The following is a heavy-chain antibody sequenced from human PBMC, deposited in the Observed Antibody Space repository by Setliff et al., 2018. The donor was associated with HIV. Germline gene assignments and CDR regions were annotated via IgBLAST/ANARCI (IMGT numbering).Heavy chain of an antibody. CDR2: INQNGREK. D-gene: IGHD3-22*01. J-gene: IGHJ4*02. CDR3: AGSRGYFVKAE. V-gene: IGHV3-7*01. Sequence: TGGSLRLSCAASAFTSGYTFSNYWMSWVRQAPGKGLEWVANINQNGREKYYVASVKGRFTISRDNAKDSLYLQMNSLRGEDTAVYYCAGSRGYFVKAEWGQGTLVTVSS. CDR1: AFTSGYTFSNYW.